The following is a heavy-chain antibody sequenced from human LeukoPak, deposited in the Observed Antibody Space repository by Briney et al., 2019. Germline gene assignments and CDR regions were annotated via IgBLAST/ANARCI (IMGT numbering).Heavy chain of an antibody. V-gene: IGHV3-30*18. J-gene: IGHJ4*02. CDR1: GFTFSSYG. CDR3: AKSGSSSWYPDY. CDR2: ISYDGSNK. Sequence: GRSLRLSCAASGFTFSSYGMHWVRQAPGKGLEWVAVISYDGSNKYYADSVKGRFTISRDNSKNTLYLQMNSLRAEDTAVYYCAKSGSSSWYPDYWGQGTLVTVSS. D-gene: IGHD6-13*01.